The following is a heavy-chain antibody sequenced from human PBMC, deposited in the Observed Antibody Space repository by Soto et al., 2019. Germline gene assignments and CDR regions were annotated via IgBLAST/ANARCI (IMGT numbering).Heavy chain of an antibody. CDR3: ARDGGYYYDSSGYTADYGMDV. CDR1: GFTFSSYW. CDR2: IKQDGSEK. V-gene: IGHV3-7*05. Sequence: GGSLRLSCAASGFTFSSYWMSWVRQAPGKGLEWVANIKQDGSEKYYVDSVKGRFTIPRDNAKNSLYLQMNSLRAEDTAVYYCARDGGYYYDSSGYTADYGMDVWGQGTTVTVSS. D-gene: IGHD3-22*01. J-gene: IGHJ6*02.